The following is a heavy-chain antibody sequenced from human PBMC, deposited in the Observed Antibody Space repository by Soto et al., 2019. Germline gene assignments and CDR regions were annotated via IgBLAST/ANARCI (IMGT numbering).Heavy chain of an antibody. CDR1: GGSVSSGTYY. V-gene: IGHV4-61*01. CDR3: ARVWDSSGYPSDY. D-gene: IGHD3-22*01. J-gene: IGHJ4*02. CDR2: IYYSGST. Sequence: SETLSLTCTVSGGSVSSGTYYWSWIRQPPGKGLEWIGFIYYSGSTNYNPSLKSRVTISVDTSKNQFSLKLSSVTAADTAVYYCARVWDSSGYPSDYWGQGTLVTVSS.